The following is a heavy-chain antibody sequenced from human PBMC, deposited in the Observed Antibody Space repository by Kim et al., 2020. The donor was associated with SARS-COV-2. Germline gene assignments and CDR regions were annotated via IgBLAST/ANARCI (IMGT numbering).Heavy chain of an antibody. V-gene: IGHV3-48*02. CDR3: ARGGYTGYLYYYYGLDV. D-gene: IGHD5-12*01. Sequence: SVRCRFTISRDNAKSSLYLQMNSLRDEDTATYYCARGGYTGYLYYYYGLDVWGQGTTVTVSS. J-gene: IGHJ6*02.